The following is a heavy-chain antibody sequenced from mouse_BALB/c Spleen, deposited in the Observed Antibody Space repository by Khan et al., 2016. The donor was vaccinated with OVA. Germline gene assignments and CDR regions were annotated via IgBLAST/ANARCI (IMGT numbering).Heavy chain of an antibody. V-gene: IGHV1-87*01. D-gene: IGHD2-14*01. CDR3: ASYRYDYVDY. CDR1: GYTFTTYW. J-gene: IGHJ2*01. Sequence: VQLQQSGAELARPGASVKLSCKASGYTFTTYWMKWVNQRPGQGLEWIGTIYPGDGDTRYTQNFKDKATLPADKSSSPAFMQLSSLSSEDSAVYFCASYRYDYVDYWGQGTTLTVSS. CDR2: IYPGDGDT.